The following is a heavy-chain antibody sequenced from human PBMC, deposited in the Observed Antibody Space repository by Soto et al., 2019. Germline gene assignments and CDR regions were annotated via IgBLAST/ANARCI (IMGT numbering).Heavy chain of an antibody. CDR3: AVYYGDYLLDY. Sequence: SGGSLRLSCAASGFTFRSSAMHWVRQAPGKGLEWVASISYNGSNKYYEDSVKGRFTVSRDNSKNTLYLQMNSLRTEDTALYYCAVYYGDYLLDYWGQGTLVTVSS. CDR1: GFTFRSSA. V-gene: IGHV3-30-3*01. D-gene: IGHD4-17*01. J-gene: IGHJ4*02. CDR2: ISYNGSNK.